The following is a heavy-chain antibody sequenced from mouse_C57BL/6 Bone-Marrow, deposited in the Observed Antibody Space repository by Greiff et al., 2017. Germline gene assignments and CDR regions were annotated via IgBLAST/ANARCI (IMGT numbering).Heavy chain of an antibody. CDR2: ISDGGSYT. J-gene: IGHJ4*01. V-gene: IGHV5-4*03. CDR1: GFTFSSYA. Sequence: EVKLMESGGGLVKPGGSLKLSCAASGFTFSSYAMSWVRQTPEKRLEWVATISDGGSYTYYPDNVKGRFTISRDNAKNNLYLQMSHLKSEDTAMYYCARGLITTAMDYWGQGTSGTVSS. D-gene: IGHD1-1*01. CDR3: ARGLITTAMDY.